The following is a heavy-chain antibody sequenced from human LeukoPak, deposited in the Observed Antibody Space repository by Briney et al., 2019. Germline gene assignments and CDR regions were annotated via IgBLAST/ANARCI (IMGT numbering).Heavy chain of an antibody. V-gene: IGHV4-59*01. Sequence: SETLSLTCTVSSDSLSSYYWSCIRQPPGKGLEWIGYIYYSGSTNYSPPLKSRLTISVDTSKNQFSLKLSSVTAADTAVYYCARAYGSSGLGYFDLWGRGTLVTVSS. D-gene: IGHD6-13*01. CDR3: ARAYGSSGLGYFDL. J-gene: IGHJ2*01. CDR2: IYYSGST. CDR1: SDSLSSYY.